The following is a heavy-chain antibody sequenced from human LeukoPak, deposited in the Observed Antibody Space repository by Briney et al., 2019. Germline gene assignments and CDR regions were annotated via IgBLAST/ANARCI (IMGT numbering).Heavy chain of an antibody. Sequence: SVKVSCKASGGTFSSYAISWVRQAPGQGLEWMGGIIPIIGTANYAQKFQGRVTITADESTSTAYMELSSLRSEDTAVYYCAGDSEPRLVRGSRSHFDHWGQGTLVTVSS. V-gene: IGHV1-69*13. CDR1: GGTFSSYA. CDR3: AGDSEPRLVRGSRSHFDH. D-gene: IGHD6-19*01. CDR2: IIPIIGTA. J-gene: IGHJ4*02.